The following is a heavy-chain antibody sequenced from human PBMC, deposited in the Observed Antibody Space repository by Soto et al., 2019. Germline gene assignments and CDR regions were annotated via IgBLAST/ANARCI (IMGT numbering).Heavy chain of an antibody. CDR1: GFTFDDYA. D-gene: IGHD2-15*01. CDR3: AKTMVAAMAFDY. Sequence: EVQLVESGGGLVQPGRSLRLSCAASGFTFDDYAMHWVRQAPGKGLAWVSGISWNSGSIGYADSVKGRFTISRDNAKNSLYLQMNSLRAEDTALYYCAKTMVAAMAFDYWGQGTLVTVSS. V-gene: IGHV3-9*01. J-gene: IGHJ4*02. CDR2: ISWNSGSI.